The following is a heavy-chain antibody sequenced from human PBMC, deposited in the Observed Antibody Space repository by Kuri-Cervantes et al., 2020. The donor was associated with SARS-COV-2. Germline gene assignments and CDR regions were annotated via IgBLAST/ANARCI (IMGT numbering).Heavy chain of an antibody. J-gene: IGHJ5*02. CDR3: ARHTIYCSSTSCYEARFDP. Sequence: SCTVSGGSISSGSYYWSWIRQPAGKRLEWIGYIYTSGSTNYNPSLKSRVTISVDTSKNQFSLKLSSVTAADTAVYYCARHTIYCSSTSCYEARFDPWGQGTLVTVSS. V-gene: IGHV4-61*09. CDR1: GGSISSGSYY. CDR2: IYTSGST. D-gene: IGHD2-2*01.